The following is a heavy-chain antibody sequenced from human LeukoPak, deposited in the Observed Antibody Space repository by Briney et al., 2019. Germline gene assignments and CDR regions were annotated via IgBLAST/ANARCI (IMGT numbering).Heavy chain of an antibody. CDR3: ARDARPHSSSWYGGNWFDP. Sequence: WASVKVSCKASGYTFTGYYMHWVRQAPGQGLEWMGWINPNSGGTNYAQKFQGRVTMTRDTSISTAYMELSRLRSDDTAVYYCARDARPHSSSWYGGNWFDPWGQGTLVTVSS. CDR1: GYTFTGYY. D-gene: IGHD6-13*01. CDR2: INPNSGGT. V-gene: IGHV1-2*02. J-gene: IGHJ5*02.